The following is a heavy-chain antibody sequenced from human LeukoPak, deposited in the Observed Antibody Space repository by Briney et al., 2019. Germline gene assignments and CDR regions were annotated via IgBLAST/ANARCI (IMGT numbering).Heavy chain of an antibody. D-gene: IGHD5-18*01. J-gene: IGHJ6*03. Sequence: GESLKISCKGSGYTFTSYWIGWVRQMPGKGLEWMGIIYPGDSDTRYSPSFQGQVTISADKSISTAYLQWSSLKASDTAMYYCARHLVDTAMLTKVGYFYYYMDVWGKGTTVTVSS. CDR3: ARHLVDTAMLTKVGYFYYYMDV. CDR2: IYPGDSDT. CDR1: GYTFTSYW. V-gene: IGHV5-51*01.